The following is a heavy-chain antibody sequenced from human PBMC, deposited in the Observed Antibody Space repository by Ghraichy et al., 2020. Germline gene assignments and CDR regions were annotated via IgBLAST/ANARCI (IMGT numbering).Heavy chain of an antibody. J-gene: IGHJ4*02. CDR2: IYYSGST. D-gene: IGHD3-3*01. CDR1: GGSVSSGSYY. Sequence: SETLSLTCTVSGGSVSSGSYYWNWIRQPPGKGLEWIGYIYYSGSTNYKPSLKSRVTISVDTSKNQFSLKLSSVTAADTAVYYCATSRRDTIFGGVFDYWGQGTLVTVSS. CDR3: ATSRRDTIFGGVFDY. V-gene: IGHV4-61*01.